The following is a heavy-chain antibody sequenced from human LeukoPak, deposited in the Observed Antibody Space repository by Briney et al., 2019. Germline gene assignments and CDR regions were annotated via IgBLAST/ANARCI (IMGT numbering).Heavy chain of an antibody. D-gene: IGHD6-19*01. Sequence: GASVKVSCKASGYTFTSYGISWVRQAPGQGLEWMGWISAHNGNTNYAQKLQGRVTMTTDTSTSTAYMELRSLRSDDTAVYYCARVPYSSGWFWSHPNWFDPWGQGTLVTVSS. CDR1: GYTFTSYG. CDR3: ARVPYSSGWFWSHPNWFDP. J-gene: IGHJ5*02. CDR2: ISAHNGNT. V-gene: IGHV1-18*01.